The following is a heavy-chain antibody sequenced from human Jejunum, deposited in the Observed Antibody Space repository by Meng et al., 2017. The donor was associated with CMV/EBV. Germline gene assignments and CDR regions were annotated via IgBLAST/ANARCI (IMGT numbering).Heavy chain of an antibody. J-gene: IGHJ6*02. D-gene: IGHD2-15*01. V-gene: IGHV3-48*03. CDR2: IDTNGSTV. CDR1: FSISSYD. CDR3: AWGSCSDGSRDMDV. Sequence: FSISSYDMSWVRQAPGKGLEWIALIDTNGSTVHNGAFGNRRSMTAGKNKKHSAYLQTNSLAVETTAHYYGAWGSCSDGSRDMDVWGQGTTVTVSS.